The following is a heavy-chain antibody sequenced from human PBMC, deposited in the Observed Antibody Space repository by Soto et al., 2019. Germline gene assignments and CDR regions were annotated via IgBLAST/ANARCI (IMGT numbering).Heavy chain of an antibody. V-gene: IGHV4-31*03. Sequence: SETLSLTCSVSGGSTSSGAYYWTWIRQRPGKGLEWIGYIYYSGNTYSSPSLKSRLSISLDTSKNQFSLRLSSVTAADTAMYYCARARLRAVYAFDIWGQGTMVTVSS. CDR1: GGSTSSGAYY. J-gene: IGHJ3*02. D-gene: IGHD5-12*01. CDR3: ARARLRAVYAFDI. CDR2: IYYSGNT.